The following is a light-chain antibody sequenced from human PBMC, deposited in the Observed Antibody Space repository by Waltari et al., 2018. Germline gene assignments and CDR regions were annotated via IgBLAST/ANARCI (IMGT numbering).Light chain of an antibody. V-gene: IGKV3-15*01. CDR3: QQYNNWPPWT. Sequence: EIVMTQSPATLSVSPGERATLSCRASQSVSSNVAWYQQKPGQAPRLLIYGASTSATGIPARFSGSGSGTEFTLTISSMQSEDFAGYYCQQYNNWPPWTFGQGTKVEIK. J-gene: IGKJ1*01. CDR1: QSVSSN. CDR2: GAS.